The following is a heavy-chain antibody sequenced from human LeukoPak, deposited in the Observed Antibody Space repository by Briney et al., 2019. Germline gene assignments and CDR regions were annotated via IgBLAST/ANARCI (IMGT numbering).Heavy chain of an antibody. CDR1: GFTFSSYA. Sequence: GGSLRLSCATSGFTFSSYAMSWVRQAPEKGLEWVSGIGASGGSTYYADSVKGRFTISRDNSKNTLYLQMNSLRTEDTAVYYCAKAEGYDILTGLDYWGQGTLVTVSS. CDR3: AKAEGYDILTGLDY. J-gene: IGHJ4*02. CDR2: IGASGGST. D-gene: IGHD3-9*01. V-gene: IGHV3-23*01.